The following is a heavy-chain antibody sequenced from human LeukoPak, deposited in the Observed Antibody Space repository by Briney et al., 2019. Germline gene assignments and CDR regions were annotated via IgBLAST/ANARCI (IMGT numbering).Heavy chain of an antibody. J-gene: IGHJ5*02. CDR3: AREGSSRGIQLRDWFDP. V-gene: IGHV4-39*07. D-gene: IGHD5-18*01. Sequence: PSETLSLTCIVSGGSISSSSYYWGWIRQPPGKGLEWMGSIYYSGNTYYNPSLKSRVTISVDTSKNQFSLKLSSVTAADTAVYYCAREGSSRGIQLRDWFDPWGQGTLVTVSS. CDR1: GGSISSSSYY. CDR2: IYYSGNT.